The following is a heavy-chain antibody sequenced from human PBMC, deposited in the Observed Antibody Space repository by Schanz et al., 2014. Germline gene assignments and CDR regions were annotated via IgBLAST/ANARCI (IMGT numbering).Heavy chain of an antibody. D-gene: IGHD3-3*01. J-gene: IGHJ4*02. CDR3: ARSAGRDFWSGYYTRFDY. Sequence: QVQLVQSGAEVKKPGALVRVSCKASGYTFTTYAMSWVRQAPGQGLEWMGWISVYNHNKEYDQKFQGRVTMTTDTSTSTAYMALTDLRSDDTALYYCARSAGRDFWSGYYTRFDYWGQGTLVTVSS. CDR1: GYTFTTYA. CDR2: ISVYNHNK. V-gene: IGHV1-18*01.